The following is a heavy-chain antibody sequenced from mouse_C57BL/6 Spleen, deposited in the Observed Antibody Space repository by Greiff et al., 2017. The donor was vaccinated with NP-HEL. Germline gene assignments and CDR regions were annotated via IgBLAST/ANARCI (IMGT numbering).Heavy chain of an antibody. CDR3: ARRGGPYFDY. CDR1: GYTFTSYW. CDR2: IDPSDIYT. Sequence: QVQLQQPGAELVKPGASVKLSCKASGYTFTSYWMQWVKQRPGQGLEWIGEIDPSDIYTNYNQKFKGKATLTVDTSSSTAYMQLSSLTSEDSAVYYCARRGGPYFDYWGQGTTLTVSS. J-gene: IGHJ2*01. V-gene: IGHV1-50*01.